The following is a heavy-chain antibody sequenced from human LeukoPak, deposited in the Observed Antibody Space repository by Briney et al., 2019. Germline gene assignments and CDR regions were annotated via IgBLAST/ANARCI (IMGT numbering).Heavy chain of an antibody. CDR3: ATSSGWYGWAFDY. Sequence: GGSLRLSCAASGFTFSSYSMNWVRQAPGKGLEWVSSISSSSSYIYYADSVKGRFTISRDNAKNSLYLQMNSLRAEDTAVYYCATSSGWYGWAFDYWGQGTLVTVS. J-gene: IGHJ4*02. CDR1: GFTFSSYS. V-gene: IGHV3-21*01. D-gene: IGHD6-19*01. CDR2: ISSSSSYI.